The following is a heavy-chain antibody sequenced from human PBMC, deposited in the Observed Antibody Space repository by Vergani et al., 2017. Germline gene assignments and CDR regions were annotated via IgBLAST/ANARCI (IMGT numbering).Heavy chain of an antibody. CDR2: IYYSGST. CDR1: GGSISSSSYY. Sequence: QLQLQESGPGLVKPSETLSLTCTVSGGSISSSSYYWGWIRQPPGKGLEWIGSIYYSGSTYYNPSLKSRVTISVDTSKNQFSLKLSSVTAADTAVYYCARGGGTTPFDYWGQGTLVTVSS. CDR3: ARGGGTTPFDY. J-gene: IGHJ4*02. D-gene: IGHD4-11*01. V-gene: IGHV4-39*07.